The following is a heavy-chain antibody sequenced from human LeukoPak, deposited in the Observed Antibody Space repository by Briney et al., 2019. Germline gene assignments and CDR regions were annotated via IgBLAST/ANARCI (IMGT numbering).Heavy chain of an antibody. CDR2: ISDEGGDK. CDR3: AKGRPPPESIVAAVPEFVY. Sequence: RALRLSCVAPGFTSRSYSTYWGRGAPDEGVERGAVISDEGGDKYYADSVLGRFTTSRNNSKHTVYLQMNSLRAEDTAVYYCAKGRPPPESIVAAVPEFVYWGQGTLVTVSS. J-gene: IGHJ4*02. D-gene: IGHD6-13*01. V-gene: IGHV3-30*18. CDR1: GFTSRSYS.